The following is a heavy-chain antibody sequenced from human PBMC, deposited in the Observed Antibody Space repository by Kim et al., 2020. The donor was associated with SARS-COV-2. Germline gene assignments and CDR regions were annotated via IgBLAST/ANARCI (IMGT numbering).Heavy chain of an antibody. Sequence: GETIYDQQFQGRVTMTEDTSTDTAYMELSSLRSEDTAVYYCAIGGGAFDIWGQGTMVTVSS. CDR3: AIGGGAFDI. J-gene: IGHJ3*02. D-gene: IGHD3-16*01. CDR2: GET. V-gene: IGHV1-24*01.